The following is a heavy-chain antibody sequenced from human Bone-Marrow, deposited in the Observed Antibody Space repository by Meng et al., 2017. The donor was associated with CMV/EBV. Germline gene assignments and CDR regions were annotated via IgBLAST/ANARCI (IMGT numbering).Heavy chain of an antibody. V-gene: IGHV4-30-4*01. CDR2: IYYSGST. Sequence: QLQLQESGPGLVKPSETLSLTCTVSSGFISSSNYYWSWIRQPPGKGLEWIGYIYYSGSTYYNPSLKSRVTISVDTSKNQFSLKLSSVTAADTAVYYCARSIRSYHWLDPWGQGTLVTVSS. D-gene: IGHD3-3*02. J-gene: IGHJ5*02. CDR1: SGFISSSNYY. CDR3: ARSIRSYHWLDP.